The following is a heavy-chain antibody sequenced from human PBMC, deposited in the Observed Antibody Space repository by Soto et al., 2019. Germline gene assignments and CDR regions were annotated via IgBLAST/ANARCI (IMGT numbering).Heavy chain of an antibody. J-gene: IGHJ5*02. CDR2: IYPGDSDI. CDR3: ARSTGSRSWYEYNWFDP. Sequence: GESLKISCQGSGYSFTTHWIGWVRQMPGKGLEWMGIIYPGDSDIRYSPSFQGQVTVSVDKSINTAYLQWSSLKASDTAMYYCARSTGSRSWYEYNWFDPWGQGNLVTVSS. CDR1: GYSFTTHW. D-gene: IGHD6-13*01. V-gene: IGHV5-51*01.